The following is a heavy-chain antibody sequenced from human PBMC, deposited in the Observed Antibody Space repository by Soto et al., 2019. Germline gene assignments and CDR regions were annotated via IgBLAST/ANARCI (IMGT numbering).Heavy chain of an antibody. D-gene: IGHD3-10*01. CDR1: GGTFSSYA. CDR3: ARAPEFYYGSGRFDY. V-gene: IGHV1-69*13. J-gene: IGHJ4*02. CDR2: IIPIFGTA. Sequence: SVKVSCKASGGTFSSYAISWVRQAPGQGLEWMGGIIPIFGTANYAQKFQGRVTITADESTSTAYMELSSLRSEDTAVYYCARAPEFYYGSGRFDYWGQGTLVTVSS.